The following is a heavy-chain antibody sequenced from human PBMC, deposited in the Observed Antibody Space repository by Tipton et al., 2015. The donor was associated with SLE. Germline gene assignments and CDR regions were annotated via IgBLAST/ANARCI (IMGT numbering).Heavy chain of an antibody. CDR2: ISSNGGST. J-gene: IGHJ4*02. Sequence: SLRLSCSASGFTFSTYAMHWVRQAPGKGLEYVSAISSNGGSTYYADSVKGRFTISRDNSKNTLYLQMSSLRTEDTAVYYCVKFSTFWSGYYDYWGQGTLVTVSS. V-gene: IGHV3-64D*06. D-gene: IGHD3-3*01. CDR3: VKFSTFWSGYYDY. CDR1: GFTFSTYA.